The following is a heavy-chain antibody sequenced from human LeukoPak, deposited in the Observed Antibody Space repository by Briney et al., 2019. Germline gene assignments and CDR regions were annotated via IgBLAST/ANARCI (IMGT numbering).Heavy chain of an antibody. J-gene: IGHJ4*02. CDR1: GYTFTGYY. V-gene: IGHV1-2*04. D-gene: IGHD3-10*01. Sequence: ASVKVSCKASGYTFTGYYMHWVRQAPGQGLEWMGWINPNSGGTNYAQKFQGWVTMTRDAPISTAYMELSRPRSDDTAVYYCAISGGSGSYYAPSDYWGQGTLVTVSS. CDR2: INPNSGGT. CDR3: AISGGSGSYYAPSDY.